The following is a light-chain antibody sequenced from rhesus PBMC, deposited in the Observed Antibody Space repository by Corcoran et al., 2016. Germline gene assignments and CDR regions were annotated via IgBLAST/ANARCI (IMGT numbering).Light chain of an antibody. CDR2: EVS. CDR1: SSDIGGYNR. V-gene: IGLV2-13*03. J-gene: IGLJ1*01. Sequence: QAAPTQSPSVSGAPGQSATIACTGPSSDIGGYNRVSWYQQNPGKAPKLMIYEVSKRPSGVSDRFSGSKSGNTASLTISGLQDEDGADYYCSSYANSSTSIFGAGTRLTVL. CDR3: SSYANSSTSI.